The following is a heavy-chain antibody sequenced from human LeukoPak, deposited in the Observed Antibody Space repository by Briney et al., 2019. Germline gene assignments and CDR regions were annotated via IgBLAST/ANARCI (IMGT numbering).Heavy chain of an antibody. Sequence: GGSLRLSCAASGFTFSSYAMSWVRQAPGKGLEWVSGISGSGENTYYADSVKGRFTVSRDNSKNTLFLQMNSLRAEDTAVYYCAKDGGLWVSAHWGDSWGRGTLVTVSS. CDR2: ISGSGENT. V-gene: IGHV3-23*01. J-gene: IGHJ4*02. D-gene: IGHD7-27*01. CDR3: AKDGGLWVSAHWGDS. CDR1: GFTFSSYA.